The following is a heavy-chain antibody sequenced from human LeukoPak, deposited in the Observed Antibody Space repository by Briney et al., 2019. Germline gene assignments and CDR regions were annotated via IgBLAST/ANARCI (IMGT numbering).Heavy chain of an antibody. CDR2: ISGDTKNT. CDR3: AKMRPLVGSTAFDY. V-gene: IGHV3-23*01. Sequence: GGSLRLSCAASAFTFSSYAMSWVRQAPGKGLEWVSVISGDTKNTYYADSVGGRFAISRDNSRNTLYLQMNSLRVEDTAVYYCAKMRPLVGSTAFDYWGQGTLVTVSS. J-gene: IGHJ4*02. CDR1: AFTFSSYA. D-gene: IGHD1-26*01.